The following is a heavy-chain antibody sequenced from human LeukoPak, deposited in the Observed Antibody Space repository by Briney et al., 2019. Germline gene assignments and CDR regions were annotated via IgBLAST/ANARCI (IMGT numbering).Heavy chain of an antibody. J-gene: IGHJ5*02. CDR2: MNPNSGNT. V-gene: IGHV1-8*03. D-gene: IGHD2-15*01. Sequence: GASVKVSCKASGYTFTSYDINWVRQATGQGLEWMGWMNPNSGNTGYAQKFQGRVTITRNTSISTAYMELSSLRSEDTAVYYCARAVGCSGGSCYSGWFDPWGQGTLVTVSS. CDR3: ARAVGCSGGSCYSGWFDP. CDR1: GYTFTSYD.